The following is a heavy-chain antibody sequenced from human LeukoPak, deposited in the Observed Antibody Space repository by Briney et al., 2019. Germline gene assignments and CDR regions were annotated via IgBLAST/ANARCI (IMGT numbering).Heavy chain of an antibody. D-gene: IGHD5-24*01. CDR2: INSNGSST. V-gene: IGHV3-74*01. Sequence: GGSLRLSCAASGFTFSSYWMHWVRQAPGKGLVWVSRINSNGSSTSYADSVKGRFTISRDNARNTLYLQMNSLRAEDTAVYYCARGGWPGAFDIWGQGTMVTVSS. CDR3: ARGGWPGAFDI. J-gene: IGHJ3*02. CDR1: GFTFSSYW.